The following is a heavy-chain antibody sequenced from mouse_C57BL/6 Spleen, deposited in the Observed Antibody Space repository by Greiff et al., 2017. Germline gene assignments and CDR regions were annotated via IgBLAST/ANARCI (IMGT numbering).Heavy chain of an antibody. CDR2: ISSGGDYI. V-gene: IGHV5-9-1*02. Sequence: EVKLVESGEGLVKPGGSLKLSCAASGFTFSSYAMSWVRQTPEKRLEWVAYISSGGDYIYYADTVKGRFTISRDNARNTLYLQLSSLKSEDPAMYYCTRVYYGSSPYWYFDVWGTGTTVTVSS. J-gene: IGHJ1*03. CDR3: TRVYYGSSPYWYFDV. CDR1: GFTFSSYA. D-gene: IGHD1-1*01.